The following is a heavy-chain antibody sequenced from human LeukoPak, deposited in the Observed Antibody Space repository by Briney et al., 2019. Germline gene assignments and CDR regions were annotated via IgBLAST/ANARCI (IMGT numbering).Heavy chain of an antibody. Sequence: ASVKVSCKASGYTFTGYYMHWVRQAPGQGLERMGRINPNSGGTNYAQKFQGRVTMTRDTSISTAYMELSRLRSDDTAVYYCARDKVAAADGWFDPWGQGTLVTVSS. CDR1: GYTFTGYY. V-gene: IGHV1-2*06. D-gene: IGHD6-13*01. CDR2: INPNSGGT. J-gene: IGHJ5*02. CDR3: ARDKVAAADGWFDP.